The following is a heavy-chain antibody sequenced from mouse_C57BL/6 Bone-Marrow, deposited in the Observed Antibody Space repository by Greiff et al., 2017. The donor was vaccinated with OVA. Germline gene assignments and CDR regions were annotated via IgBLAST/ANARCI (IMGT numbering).Heavy chain of an antibody. D-gene: IGHD1-1*01. V-gene: IGHV1-7*01. CDR3: AKPTLITTVVRDWYFDV. J-gene: IGHJ1*03. Sequence: VKLMESGADLAKPGASVKLSCKASGYTFTSYWMHWVKQRPGQGLEWIGYINPSSGYTKYNQKFKDKATLTADKSSSTAYMQLISLTYEDSAVYYCAKPTLITTVVRDWYFDVWGTGTTVTVSS. CDR1: GYTFTSYW. CDR2: INPSSGYT.